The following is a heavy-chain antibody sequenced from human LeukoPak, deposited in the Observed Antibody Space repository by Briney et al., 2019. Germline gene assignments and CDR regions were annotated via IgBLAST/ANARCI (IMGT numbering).Heavy chain of an antibody. CDR1: GGSICSYY. V-gene: IGHV4-59*01. Sequence: SSETLSLTXTVSGGSICSYYWSWIRQASGKGLEWIGYIYYTGSTSYNPSLKSRVTISVDTSKNHFSLNLSSVTAADTAVYYCARAVSGYYFDYWGQGTLVAVSS. CDR2: IYYTGST. J-gene: IGHJ4*02. CDR3: ARAVSGYYFDY. D-gene: IGHD6-19*01.